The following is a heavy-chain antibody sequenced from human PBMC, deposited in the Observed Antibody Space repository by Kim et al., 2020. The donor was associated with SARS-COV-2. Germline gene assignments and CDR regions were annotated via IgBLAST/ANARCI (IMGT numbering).Heavy chain of an antibody. V-gene: IGHV4-39*07. CDR3: ARTEISGEMGYYDSSGLDR. D-gene: IGHD3-22*01. CDR2: IYYSGST. CDR1: GGSISSSSYY. J-gene: IGHJ4*02. Sequence: SETLSLTCTVSGGSISSSSYYWGWIRQPPGKGLEWIGSIYYSGSTYYNPSLKSRVTISVDTSKNQFSLKLSSVTAADTAVYYCARTEISGEMGYYDSSGLDRWGQGTLVTVSS.